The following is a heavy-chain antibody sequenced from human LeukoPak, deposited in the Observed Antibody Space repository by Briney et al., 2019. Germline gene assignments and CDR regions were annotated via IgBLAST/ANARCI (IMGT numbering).Heavy chain of an antibody. V-gene: IGHV1-2*06. D-gene: IGHD3-10*01. J-gene: IGHJ4*02. CDR3: AREGDGSGSYYEYYFDY. CDR1: GYTFTGYY. CDR2: INPNNGGT. Sequence: ASVKVSCKASGYTFTGYYMHWVRQAPGQGLEWMGRINPNNGGTNYAQKFQGRVTMTRDTSTSTVYMELSSLRSEDTAVYYCAREGDGSGSYYEYYFDYWGQGTLVTVSS.